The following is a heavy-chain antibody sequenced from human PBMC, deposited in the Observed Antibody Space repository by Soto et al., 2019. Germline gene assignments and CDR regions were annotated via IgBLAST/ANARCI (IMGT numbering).Heavy chain of an antibody. D-gene: IGHD6-13*01. CDR1: GGSISSGGYY. Sequence: PSETLSFTCTVSGGSISSGGYYWSWIRQHPGKGLEWIGYIYYSGSTYYNPSLKSRVTISVDTSKNQFSLKLSSVTAADTAVYYCARAPRVSPNWFDPWGQGTLVTVSS. CDR3: ARAPRVSPNWFDP. J-gene: IGHJ5*02. V-gene: IGHV4-31*03. CDR2: IYYSGST.